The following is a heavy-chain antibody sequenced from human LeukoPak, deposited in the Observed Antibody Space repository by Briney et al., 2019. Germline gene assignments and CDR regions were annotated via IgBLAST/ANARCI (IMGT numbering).Heavy chain of an antibody. CDR1: GFTFSSYR. Sequence: GGSLRLSCAASGFTFSSYRMSWVRQAPGKGLEWVANIKQDGSEKYYVYSVKGRFTISRDNAKNSLYLQMNSLRAEDTAVYYCARVGPIAAAYYYYYYMDVWGKGTTVTISS. V-gene: IGHV3-7*01. CDR3: ARVGPIAAAYYYYYYMDV. D-gene: IGHD6-13*01. CDR2: IKQDGSEK. J-gene: IGHJ6*03.